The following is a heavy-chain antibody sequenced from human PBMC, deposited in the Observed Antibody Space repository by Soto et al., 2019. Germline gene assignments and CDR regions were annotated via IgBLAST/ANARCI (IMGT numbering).Heavy chain of an antibody. V-gene: IGHV4-4*07. J-gene: IGHJ4*02. Sequence: PSETLSLTCTVSGGSIISYYWSWIRQPAGKGLEWIGRIYTSGSTNYNPSLKSRVTMSVDTSKNQFSLKLSSVTAADTAVYYCARACSSNSCYDVFDYWGQGTLVTVSS. D-gene: IGHD2-2*01. CDR2: IYTSGST. CDR3: ARACSSNSCYDVFDY. CDR1: GGSIISYY.